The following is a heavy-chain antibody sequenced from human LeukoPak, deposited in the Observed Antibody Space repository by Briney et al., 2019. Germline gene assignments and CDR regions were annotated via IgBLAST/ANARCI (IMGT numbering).Heavy chain of an antibody. CDR2: ISSGSTYI. CDR3: ARDMGATSLYDS. CDR1: GITFSTYS. V-gene: IGHV3-21*01. Sequence: GGSLRLSCAASGITFSTYSMNWVRQAPGKGLEWVSSISSGSTYIYYADSVKGRFTISRDNAKNSLYLQMNSLRAEDTAVYYCARDMGATSLYDSWGQGTLVTISS. D-gene: IGHD1-26*01. J-gene: IGHJ5*01.